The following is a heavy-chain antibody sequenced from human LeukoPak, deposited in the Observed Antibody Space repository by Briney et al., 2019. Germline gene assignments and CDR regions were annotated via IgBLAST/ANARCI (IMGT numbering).Heavy chain of an antibody. D-gene: IGHD1-26*01. V-gene: IGHV3-23*01. CDR1: GFTVSSYA. CDR3: AKDYRGSFTD. J-gene: IGHJ4*02. Sequence: GGSLRLPCAASGFTVSSYAMSWVRQAPGMGLQLVSAIDIGGGSTYSADSVKGRFTISRDNSKNTLYLQMDSLRAEDTAVYFCAKDYRGSFTDWGQGTLVTVSS. CDR2: IDIGGGST.